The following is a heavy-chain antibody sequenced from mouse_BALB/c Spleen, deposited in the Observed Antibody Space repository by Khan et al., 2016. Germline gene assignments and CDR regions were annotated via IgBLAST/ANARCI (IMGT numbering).Heavy chain of an antibody. CDR1: GYSITSDYA. CDR3: AGPWGFAY. Sequence: EVQLQESGPGLVKPSQSLSLTCTVTGYSITSDYAWNWIRQFPGNKLEWMGYISYSGSTSYNPSLKSRISITRDTSKNQFFLQLNSVTTEDTATYYGAGPWGFAYWGQGTLVTVSA. D-gene: IGHD4-1*01. V-gene: IGHV3-2*02. CDR2: ISYSGST. J-gene: IGHJ3*01.